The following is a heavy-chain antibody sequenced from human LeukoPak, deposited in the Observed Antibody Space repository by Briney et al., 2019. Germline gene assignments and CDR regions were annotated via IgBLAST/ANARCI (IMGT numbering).Heavy chain of an antibody. J-gene: IGHJ4*02. D-gene: IGHD5-18*01. CDR1: GFSLSNARMG. Sequence: ESGPVLVKPTETLTLTCTVSGFSLSNARMGVSWIRQPPGKALEWIAHIFSNDEKSDSTSLKSRLTISKDTSKSQVVLTMTNMDPVDSATYYCARIDRGYSYGKFDYWGQGTLVTVCS. CDR2: IFSNDEK. V-gene: IGHV2-26*01. CDR3: ARIDRGYSYGKFDY.